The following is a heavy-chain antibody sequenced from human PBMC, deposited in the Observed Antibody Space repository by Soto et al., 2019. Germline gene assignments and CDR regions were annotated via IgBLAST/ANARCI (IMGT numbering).Heavy chain of an antibody. CDR1: GFRFNEYE. V-gene: IGHV3-48*03. Sequence: EVQLVESGGGLVQPGGSLRLSCVGSGFRFNEYEINWVRQAPGKGLEWISYINSGGSLIYYAASVKGRFTISRDNYKDSVYLQMNRLSADDTALYYCARETSYGQSATIVGEFWGQGTRVTVSS. CDR3: ARETSYGQSATIVGEF. CDR2: INSGGSLI. D-gene: IGHD3-10*01. J-gene: IGHJ4*02.